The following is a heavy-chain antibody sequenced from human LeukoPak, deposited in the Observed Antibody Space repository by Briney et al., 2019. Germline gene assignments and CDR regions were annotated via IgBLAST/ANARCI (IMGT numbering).Heavy chain of an antibody. Sequence: ASVKVSCKASGYAFTSYDIKWVREATGQGLEWMGWMNPNSGNTGYAQKFQGRVTMTRNTSISTAYMELSSLRSEDTAVYYCARGPQIQLWLQHFDYWGQGTLVTVSS. J-gene: IGHJ4*02. V-gene: IGHV1-8*01. CDR1: GYAFTSYD. CDR2: MNPNSGNT. CDR3: ARGPQIQLWLQHFDY. D-gene: IGHD5-18*01.